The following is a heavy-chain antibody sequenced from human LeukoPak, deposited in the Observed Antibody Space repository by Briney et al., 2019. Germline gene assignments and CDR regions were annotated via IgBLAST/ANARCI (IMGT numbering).Heavy chain of an antibody. D-gene: IGHD2-21*02. CDR2: IIPIFGTA. CDR1: GGTFSSYA. V-gene: IGHV1-69*06. J-gene: IGHJ3*02. Sequence: SVKLSCEASGGTFSSYAISWVRQAPGQGLEWMGGIIPIFGTANYAQQFQGRATITADKSTSTAYMQLSSLRSEDTAVYYCARGGDSDAFDIWGQGTMVTVSS. CDR3: ARGGDSDAFDI.